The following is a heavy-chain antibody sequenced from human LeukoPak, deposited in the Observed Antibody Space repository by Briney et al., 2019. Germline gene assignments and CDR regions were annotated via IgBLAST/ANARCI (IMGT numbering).Heavy chain of an antibody. CDR1: GDSVIRSSYY. V-gene: IGHV4-61*01. D-gene: IGHD3-22*01. CDR3: ARYYDSTGSFDY. J-gene: IGHJ4*02. CDR2: IYYIGST. Sequence: PSETLSLTCTVSGDSVIRSSYYWTCIRQPPVKGLEWIGYIYYIGSTNYNPSLRSRLTMSVDTSKNQFSLRLSSVIAADTAVYYCARYYDSTGSFDYWGQGTLVTVSS.